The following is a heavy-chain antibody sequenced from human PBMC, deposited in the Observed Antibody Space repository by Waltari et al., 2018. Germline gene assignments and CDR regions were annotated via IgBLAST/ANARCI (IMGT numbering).Heavy chain of an antibody. CDR2: MYHSGRA. J-gene: IGHJ5*02. CDR1: GGSISSDNW. CDR3: ARDPRTYASGEGCFDP. Sequence: QVQLEESGPGLVKPSGTLSLTCDVSGGSISSDNWWSWVRQPPGTGLEWIGEMYHSGRANYNPSLKSRVTISVDKSKNQFSLKVIPVTAADTAVYYCARDPRTYASGEGCFDPWGQGTLVTVSS. V-gene: IGHV4-4*02. D-gene: IGHD3-10*01.